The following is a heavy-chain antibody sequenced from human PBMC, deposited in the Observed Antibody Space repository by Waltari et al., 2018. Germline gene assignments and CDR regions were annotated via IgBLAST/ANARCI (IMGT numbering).Heavy chain of an antibody. J-gene: IGHJ5*02. CDR2: ISAYNGNT. Sequence: QVQLVQSGAEVKKPGASVKVSCKASGYTFTSYGISWVRKAAGQGLEWVGWISAYNGNTNYAQKLQGRDTMTTDTSTSTAYMELRSLRSDGTAVYCCARSRVLGWLFDPWGQGALVTVSS. CDR1: GYTFTSYG. V-gene: IGHV1-18*01. CDR3: ARSRVLGWLFDP. D-gene: IGHD3-3*01.